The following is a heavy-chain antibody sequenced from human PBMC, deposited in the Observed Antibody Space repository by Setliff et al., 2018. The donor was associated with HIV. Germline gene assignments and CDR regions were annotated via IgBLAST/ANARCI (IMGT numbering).Heavy chain of an antibody. J-gene: IGHJ4*02. Sequence: PGGSVRLSCAASGFTFSSHVMTWVRQAPGKGLEWVSVITPSSTETYYADSVKGRFTISRDDSKNTLSLQMSSLRAEDTALYYCARQPLHCSSINCYGAVYDNWGQGTLVTVSS. CDR1: GFTFSSHV. V-gene: IGHV3-23*01. CDR3: ARQPLHCSSINCYGAVYDN. CDR2: ITPSSTET. D-gene: IGHD2-2*01.